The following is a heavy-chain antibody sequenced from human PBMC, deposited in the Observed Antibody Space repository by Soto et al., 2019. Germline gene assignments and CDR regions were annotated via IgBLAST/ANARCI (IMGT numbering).Heavy chain of an antibody. CDR2: IYYSGST. Sequence: QLQLQESGPGLVKPSETLSLTCTVSGGSISSSSYYWGWIRQPPGKGLEWIGSIYYSGSTYYNPSLQSRVTISVDTSKNQFSLKLSAVTAADTAVYYCAGRGYSYAEHPFDYWGQGTLVTVSS. CDR3: AGRGYSYAEHPFDY. CDR1: GGSISSSSYY. V-gene: IGHV4-39*01. J-gene: IGHJ4*02. D-gene: IGHD5-18*01.